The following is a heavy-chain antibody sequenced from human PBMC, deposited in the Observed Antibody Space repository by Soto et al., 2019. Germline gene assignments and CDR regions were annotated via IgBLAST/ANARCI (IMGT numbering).Heavy chain of an antibody. CDR1: GGTFSSYT. D-gene: IGHD2-2*01. V-gene: IGHV1-69*02. Sequence: QVQLVQSGAEVKKPGSSVKVSCKASGGTFSSYTISWVRQAPGQGLEWMGRIIPILGIANYAEKFQGRVTITADKSTSTAEMELSSLRSEDTAVYYFAGELGDCSSTSCYYYMDVWGKGTTVTVSS. J-gene: IGHJ6*03. CDR3: AGELGDCSSTSCYYYMDV. CDR2: IIPILGIA.